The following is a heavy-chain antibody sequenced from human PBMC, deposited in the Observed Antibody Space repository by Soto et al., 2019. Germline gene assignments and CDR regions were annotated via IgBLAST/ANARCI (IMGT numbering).Heavy chain of an antibody. CDR2: IYLSGSA. J-gene: IGHJ5*02. V-gene: IGHV4-4*02. CDR1: GGSLSSSNW. D-gene: IGHD3-10*01. CDR3: ARGFRITLIRGAIFGWFVP. Sequence: SQTMRLPCAVSGGSLSSSNWWRWIRQTPGKGLEWIGEIYLSGSANYNPSLKSRVTISVDKSKNQFSLKLSSVIAADTAVYYCARGFRITLIRGAIFGWFVPWGQGTLATVSS.